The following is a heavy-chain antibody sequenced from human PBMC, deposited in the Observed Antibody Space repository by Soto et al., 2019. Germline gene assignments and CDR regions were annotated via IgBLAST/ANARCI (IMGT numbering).Heavy chain of an antibody. CDR2: IYYSGST. CDR3: ARCRGGSCYWFDP. J-gene: IGHJ5*02. Sequence: AETLALTCAVSGCSISSSYCTWIRPPPGKGLEWIGYIYYSGSTNYNPSLKSRVTISVDTSKNQFSLKLSSVTAADTAVYYCARCRGGSCYWFDPWGQGTLVNVSS. V-gene: IGHV4-59*01. D-gene: IGHD2-15*01. CDR1: GCSISSSY.